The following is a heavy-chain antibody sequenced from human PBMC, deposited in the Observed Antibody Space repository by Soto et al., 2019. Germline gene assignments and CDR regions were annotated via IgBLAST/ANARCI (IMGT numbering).Heavy chain of an antibody. Sequence: SETLSLTCSVSGDSVTSDTYYWGWIRQPPGRGLEWIGYFFYSENTYYNPSLKSRATISVDSSKNHFSLNLNSVTAADSAIYYCVRGRGYSTGYFDYWGQGSQVTVSS. CDR1: GDSVTSDTYY. CDR2: FFYSENT. D-gene: IGHD3-3*01. CDR3: VRGRGYSTGYFDY. V-gene: IGHV4-39*02. J-gene: IGHJ4*02.